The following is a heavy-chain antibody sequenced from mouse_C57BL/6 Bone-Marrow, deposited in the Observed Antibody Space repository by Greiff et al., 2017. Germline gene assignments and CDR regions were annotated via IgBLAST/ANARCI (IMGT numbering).Heavy chain of an antibody. CDR3: ARRDYGSSPSYFGV. CDR1: GYTFTSYW. D-gene: IGHD1-1*01. V-gene: IGHV1-64*01. J-gene: IGHJ1*03. CDR2: IHPNSGNT. Sequence: QVQLQQPGAELVKPGASVKLSCKASGYTFTSYWMHWVKQRPGQGLEWIGMIHPNSGNTNYNEKFKSKATLTVDKSSSTAYMQLSSLTSEDSAVYYCARRDYGSSPSYFGVWGTGTTVTVST.